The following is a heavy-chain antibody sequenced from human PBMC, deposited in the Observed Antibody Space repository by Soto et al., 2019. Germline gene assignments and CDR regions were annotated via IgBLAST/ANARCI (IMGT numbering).Heavy chain of an antibody. J-gene: IGHJ6*02. CDR3: ARDRRGRADGFIYYYGMEV. V-gene: IGHV4-61*01. Sequence: QVQLQESGPGLMKPSGTLSLICSVSGESVGRGTNYWSWVRQAPGRGPEWIGYIFDASTAIYNPSFESRVSISLDAAKNQVSLKLTSVTAADTAIYYCARDRRGRADGFIYYYGMEVWGQGTSVTVSS. CDR1: GESVGRGTNY. D-gene: IGHD6-13*01. CDR2: IFDASTA.